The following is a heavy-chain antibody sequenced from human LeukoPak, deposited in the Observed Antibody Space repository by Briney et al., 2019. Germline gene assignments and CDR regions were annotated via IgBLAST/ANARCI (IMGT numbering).Heavy chain of an antibody. Sequence: PSETLSLTCTVSGDSINTYYWSWIRQPPGKGLEWIGYIHYSGNTDYNPSLKSRVTMSLHTSENQFSLKLSSVTAADTAVYYCARVPYSGYEFTIDSWGQGTLVTVSS. CDR2: IHYSGNT. J-gene: IGHJ4*02. CDR1: GDSINTYY. CDR3: ARVPYSGYEFTIDS. V-gene: IGHV4-59*01. D-gene: IGHD5-12*01.